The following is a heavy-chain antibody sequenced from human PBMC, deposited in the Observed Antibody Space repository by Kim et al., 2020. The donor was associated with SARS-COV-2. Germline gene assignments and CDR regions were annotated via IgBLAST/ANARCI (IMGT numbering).Heavy chain of an antibody. D-gene: IGHD3-22*01. V-gene: IGHV3-33*01. CDR3: ASATGVINYYFDY. J-gene: IGHJ4*02. Sequence: SGQAVKGRLTNSQDHSKTSLYLKMNRLRAEDTAVYYCASATGVINYYFDYWGQGTMVTVSS.